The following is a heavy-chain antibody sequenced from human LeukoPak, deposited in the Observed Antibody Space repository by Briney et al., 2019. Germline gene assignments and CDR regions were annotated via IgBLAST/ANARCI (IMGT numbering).Heavy chain of an antibody. Sequence: PSETLSLTCAVSGGSISTSSFYWNWIRQPPGKGLEWIGSVYYSGSTYYSPSLKSRVTISVDTSTNQFSLILNSVTAADTAVYYCAREYVYYYDSSGYFDFWGQGALVTVSS. CDR1: GGSISTSSFY. D-gene: IGHD3-22*01. CDR3: AREYVYYYDSSGYFDF. J-gene: IGHJ4*02. CDR2: VYYSGST. V-gene: IGHV4-39*07.